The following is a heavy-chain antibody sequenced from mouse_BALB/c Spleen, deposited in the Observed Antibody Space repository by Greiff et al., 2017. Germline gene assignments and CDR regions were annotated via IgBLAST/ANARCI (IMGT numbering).Heavy chain of an antibody. CDR1: GFTFSSYA. CDR2: ISSGGSYT. D-gene: IGHD1-1*01. CDR3: ARDHYYGSSYGWYFDV. J-gene: IGHJ1*01. V-gene: IGHV5-9-4*01. Sequence: EVQVVESGGGLVKPGGSLKLSCAASGFTFSSYAMSWVRQSPEKRLEWVAEISSGGSYTYYPDTVTGRFTISRDNAKNTLYLEMSSLRSEDTAMYYCARDHYYGSSYGWYFDVWGAGTTVTVSS.